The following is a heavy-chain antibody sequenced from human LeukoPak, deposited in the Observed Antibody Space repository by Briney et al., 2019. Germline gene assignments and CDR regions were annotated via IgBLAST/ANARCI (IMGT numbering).Heavy chain of an antibody. CDR2: ISWNSGSI. V-gene: IGHV3-9*01. CDR3: VRPELPGWSVLFDF. CDR1: GFTFDDYA. Sequence: PGRSLRLSCAASGFTFDDYAMHWVRQAPGKGLEWVSGISWNSGSIGYADSVKGRFTISRDNAKNSLYLQMNSLRAEDTAVYFRVRPELPGWSVLFDFWGQGTLVTVSS. J-gene: IGHJ4*02. D-gene: IGHD2-15*01.